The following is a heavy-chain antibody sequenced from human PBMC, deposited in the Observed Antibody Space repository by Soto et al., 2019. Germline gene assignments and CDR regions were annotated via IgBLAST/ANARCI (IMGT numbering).Heavy chain of an antibody. Sequence: QIILRASGPTLVKPTQTLTLTCSFSVFSLSTTSVGVGWIRQSPGKALQWLTLVYRDGDTLYSPSQKRRITITKNTSKHQVVITVTNMDPVNTGTYYCVYMPPQQWMSLNVWGQGKMVNVSS. CDR2: VYRDGDT. D-gene: IGHD6-19*01. V-gene: IGHV2-5*04. CDR3: VYMPPQQWMSLNV. CDR1: VFSLSTTSVG. J-gene: IGHJ3*01.